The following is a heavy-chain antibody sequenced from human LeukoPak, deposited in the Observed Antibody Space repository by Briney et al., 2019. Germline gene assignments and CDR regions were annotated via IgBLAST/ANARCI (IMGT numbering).Heavy chain of an antibody. CDR3: ARDAPSNDDAFDI. CDR2: IKQDGSEK. Sequence: GGSLRLSCAASGFTFSSYAMHWVRQAPGKGLEWVANIKQDGSEKYYVDSVKGRFTISRDNAKNSLYLQMNSLRAEDTAVYYCARDAPSNDDAFDIWGQGTMVTVSS. V-gene: IGHV3-7*01. J-gene: IGHJ3*02. CDR1: GFTFSSYA.